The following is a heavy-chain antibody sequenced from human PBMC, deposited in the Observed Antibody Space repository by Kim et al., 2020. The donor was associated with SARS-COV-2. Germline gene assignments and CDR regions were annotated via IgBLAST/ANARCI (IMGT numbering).Heavy chain of an antibody. Sequence: SETLSLTCTVSGGSISSYYWSWIRQPPGKGLEWIGYIYYSGSTNYNPSLKSRVTISVDTSKNQFSLKLSSVTAADTAVYYCARGVEGWDSAFDIWGQGTMVTVSS. CDR3: ARGVEGWDSAFDI. D-gene: IGHD3-3*01. CDR1: GGSISSYY. V-gene: IGHV4-59*01. CDR2: IYYSGST. J-gene: IGHJ3*02.